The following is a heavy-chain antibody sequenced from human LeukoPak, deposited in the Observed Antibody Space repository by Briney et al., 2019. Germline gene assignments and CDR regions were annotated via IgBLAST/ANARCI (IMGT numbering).Heavy chain of an antibody. J-gene: IGHJ4*02. CDR2: INHSGST. Sequence: SETLSLTCAVYGGSFSGYYWSWIRQPPGKGLEWIGEINHSGSTNYNPSLKSRVTISVDTSKNQFSLKLSSVTAADTAVYYCAREAKGGYYDSSGYYSFDYWGQGTLVTVSS. V-gene: IGHV4-34*01. CDR1: GGSFSGYY. D-gene: IGHD3-22*01. CDR3: AREAKGGYYDSSGYYSFDY.